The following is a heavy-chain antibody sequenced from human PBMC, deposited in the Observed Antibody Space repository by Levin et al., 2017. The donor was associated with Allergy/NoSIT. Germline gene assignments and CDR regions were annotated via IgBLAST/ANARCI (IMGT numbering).Heavy chain of an antibody. V-gene: IGHV1-2*02. D-gene: IGHD6-19*01. CDR3: VRVKSVPGTRWFDP. J-gene: IGHJ5*02. CDR2: LPPPLCAP. Sequence: GASFPFSFNVSGYTFTGHYMHWVRQAPGQFLSFLFFLPPPLCAPPSAQPFQGRVTMTRDTSINTAYMELSRLRSDDTAVYYCVRVKSVPGTRWFDPWGHGTLVTVSS. CDR1: GYTFTGHY.